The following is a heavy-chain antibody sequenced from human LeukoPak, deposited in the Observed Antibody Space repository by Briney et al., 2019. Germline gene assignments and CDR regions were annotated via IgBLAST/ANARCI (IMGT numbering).Heavy chain of an antibody. CDR3: ARVSAHAGIAVAASDY. CDR1: GFTFSDYY. Sequence: GGSLRLSCAASGFTFSDYYMSWIRQAPGKGLEWVSSISTSSNYIYYADSLRGRFTISRDNAKNSLYLQMNGLRAEDTAVYYCARVSAHAGIAVAASDYWGQGTLVTVSS. J-gene: IGHJ4*02. CDR2: ISTSSNYI. D-gene: IGHD6-19*01. V-gene: IGHV3-11*06.